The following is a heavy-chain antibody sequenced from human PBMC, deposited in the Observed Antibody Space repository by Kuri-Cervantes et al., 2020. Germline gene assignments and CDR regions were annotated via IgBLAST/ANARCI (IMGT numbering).Heavy chain of an antibody. D-gene: IGHD4-23*01. CDR3: ARGAGDYGGNSDY. CDR1: GFTFSGSS. V-gene: IGHV3-73*01. CDR2: VKSKTNNYAA. J-gene: IGHJ4*02. Sequence: GESLKISCEASGFTFSGSSMHWVRQASGKGLEWVARVKSKTNNYAASYAASVKGRFTISRDDSKNTAYLEMNNLKTEDTAVYYCARGAGDYGGNSDYWGQGTLVTVSS.